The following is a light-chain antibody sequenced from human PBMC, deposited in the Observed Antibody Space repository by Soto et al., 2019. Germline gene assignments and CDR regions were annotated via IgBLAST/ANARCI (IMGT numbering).Light chain of an antibody. V-gene: IGKV3-20*01. CDR2: DAS. CDR1: QGVSSRY. CDR3: QHYSSSLT. J-gene: IGKJ4*01. Sequence: EIVLTQSPGTLSLSPGERATLSCRASQGVSSRYLAWYQQKPGQAPRLLIFDASSRATGIPDRFSGSGSGTDFTFTISRLEPEDFAVYYCQHYSSSLTFGGGTKVEIK.